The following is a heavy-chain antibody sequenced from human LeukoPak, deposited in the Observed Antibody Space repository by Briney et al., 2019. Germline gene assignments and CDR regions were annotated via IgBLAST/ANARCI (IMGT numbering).Heavy chain of an antibody. CDR2: IYYSGST. J-gene: IGHJ5*02. D-gene: IGHD5-18*01. CDR1: GGSISSSSYY. CDR3: ARGDTAQNWFDP. V-gene: IGHV4-39*01. Sequence: PSETLSLTCTVSGGSISSSSYYWGWIRQPPGKGLEWIGSIYYSGSTYYNPSLKSRVTISVDTSKNQFSLKLSSVTAADTAVYYCARGDTAQNWFDPWGQGTLVTVSS.